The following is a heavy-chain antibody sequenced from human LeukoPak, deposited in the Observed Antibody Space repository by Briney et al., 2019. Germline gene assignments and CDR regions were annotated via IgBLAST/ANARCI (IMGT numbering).Heavy chain of an antibody. CDR3: ASQKEGYSSGRGPPGAYYYMDV. V-gene: IGHV1-18*01. J-gene: IGHJ6*03. Sequence: GASVKVSCKASGYTFTSYGISWVRQAPGQGLEWMGWISAYNGNTNYAQKLRGRVTMTTDTSTSTAYTELRSLRSDDTAVYYCASQKEGYSSGRGPPGAYYYMDVWGRGTTVTVSS. CDR2: ISAYNGNT. D-gene: IGHD6-19*01. CDR1: GYTFTSYG.